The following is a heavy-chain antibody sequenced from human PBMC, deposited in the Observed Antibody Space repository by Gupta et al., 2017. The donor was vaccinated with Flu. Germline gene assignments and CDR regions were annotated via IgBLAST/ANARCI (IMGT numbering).Heavy chain of an antibody. CDR2: SFDGNYK. D-gene: IGHD2-15*01. V-gene: IGHV3-30*18. Sequence: SFDGNYKYYADSVKGRFTISRDNSRNTLYLQMNSLRAEDTAVYYCTKTNSLCSGASCHTGYGLDVWCQGTTVTVYS. J-gene: IGHJ6*02. CDR3: TKTNSLCSGASCHTGYGLDV.